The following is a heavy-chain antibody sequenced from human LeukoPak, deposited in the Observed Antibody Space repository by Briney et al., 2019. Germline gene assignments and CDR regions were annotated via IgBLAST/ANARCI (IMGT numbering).Heavy chain of an antibody. J-gene: IGHJ5*02. CDR2: ISYDGSNK. CDR3: AKGHDIVAWFDP. CDR1: GFTFSSYG. D-gene: IGHD2-21*01. V-gene: IGHV3-30*18. Sequence: GRSLRLSCAASGFTFSSYGMHWVRQAPGKGLEWVAVISYDGSNKYYADSVKGRFTISRDNSKNTLYLQMNSLRAEDTAVYYCAKGHDIVAWFDPWGQGTLVTVSS.